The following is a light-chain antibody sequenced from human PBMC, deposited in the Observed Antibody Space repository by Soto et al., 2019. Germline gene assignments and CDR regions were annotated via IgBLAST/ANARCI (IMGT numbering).Light chain of an antibody. CDR1: RRDVGGYNY. J-gene: IGLJ3*02. CDR2: DVS. V-gene: IGLV2-14*01. Sequence: QSVLTQPASVSGSPGQSITISCTGTRRDVGGYNYVSWYQQQPGKAPKLMIYDVSNRPLGVSNRFSGSKSGNTASLTISGLQSEDEADYYCSSYTSSSTPVFGGGTKLTVL. CDR3: SSYTSSSTPV.